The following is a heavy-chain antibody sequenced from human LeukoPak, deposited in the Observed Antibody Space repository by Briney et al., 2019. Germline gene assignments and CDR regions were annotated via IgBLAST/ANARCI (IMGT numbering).Heavy chain of an antibody. J-gene: IGHJ3*02. D-gene: IGHD3-22*01. CDR1: GYTFTDYY. CDR3: AREFYDSSGRKHAFEN. Sequence: GASVKASGKASGYTFTDYYIHWGRQAPGQGLEWRGRIDPDSGGTSYPQKFQGRVTMTRDTSITTAYMELSRLRSDDTAVYYCAREFYDSSGRKHAFENWGQGTLVTVSS. CDR2: IDPDSGGT. V-gene: IGHV1-2*02.